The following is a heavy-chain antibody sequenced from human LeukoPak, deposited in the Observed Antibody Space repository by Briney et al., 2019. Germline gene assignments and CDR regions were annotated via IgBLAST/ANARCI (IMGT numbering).Heavy chain of an antibody. CDR3: AEGIAVALAFDI. CDR2: IIPILGIA. D-gene: IGHD6-19*01. CDR1: GGTFSSYT. Sequence: SVKVSCKASGGTFSSYTISWVRQAPGQGLEWMGRIIPILGIANYAQKFQGRVTITADKSTSTAYMELSSLRFEDTAVYYCAEGIAVALAFDIWGQGTMVTVSS. J-gene: IGHJ3*02. V-gene: IGHV1-69*02.